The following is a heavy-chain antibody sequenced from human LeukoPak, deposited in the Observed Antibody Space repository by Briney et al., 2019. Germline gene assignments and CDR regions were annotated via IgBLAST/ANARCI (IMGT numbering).Heavy chain of an antibody. CDR1: GGSFSGYY. Sequence: SETLSLTCAVYGGSFSGYYWSWIRQPPGKGLEWIGSIYYSGSTYYNPSLKSRVTISVDTSKNQFSLKLSSVTAADTAVYYCARHYLSAVAGQYYFDYWGQGTLVTVSS. J-gene: IGHJ4*02. D-gene: IGHD6-19*01. CDR2: IYYSGST. V-gene: IGHV4-34*01. CDR3: ARHYLSAVAGQYYFDY.